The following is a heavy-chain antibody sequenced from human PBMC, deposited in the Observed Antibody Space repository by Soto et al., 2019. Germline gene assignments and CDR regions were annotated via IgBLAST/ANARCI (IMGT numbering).Heavy chain of an antibody. Sequence: QVQLQESGPGLVKPSETLSLTCSVSGASISDFYCVWIRQPPGEGLEWIGYMYKSGSTKYNPSLKSRVTTSLDMSKNQCSLKLRSVTAADTAVYYCARSLWVEGGGPLDPWGHGTLVTVSS. D-gene: IGHD3-16*01. CDR2: MYKSGST. V-gene: IGHV4-59*01. CDR3: ARSLWVEGGGPLDP. CDR1: GASISDFY. J-gene: IGHJ5*02.